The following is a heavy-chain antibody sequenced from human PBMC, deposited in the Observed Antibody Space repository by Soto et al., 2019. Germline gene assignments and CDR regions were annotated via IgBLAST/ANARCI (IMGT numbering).Heavy chain of an antibody. CDR2: ISGTGSSI. D-gene: IGHD4-17*01. CDR1: GFSLRGYS. CDR3: ARGAGYGDYGEY. V-gene: IGHV3-48*02. Sequence: EVQLVESGGGLVQPGGSLRLSCAASGFSLRGYSMSWVRQAPGKGLEWVSYISGTGSSIYADSVKGRFTISRDNANNSVYLQMNSLGDDDTAVYYCARGAGYGDYGEYWGQGTLVTVSS. J-gene: IGHJ4*02.